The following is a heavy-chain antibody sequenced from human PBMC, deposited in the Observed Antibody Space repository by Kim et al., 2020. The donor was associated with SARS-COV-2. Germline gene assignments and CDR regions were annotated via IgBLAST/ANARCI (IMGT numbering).Heavy chain of an antibody. CDR2: DT. V-gene: IGHV5-51*01. J-gene: IGHJ5*02. D-gene: IGHD3-10*01. CDR3: ARDVFGLLDP. Sequence: DTKYRPSFQGQVTISADKSINTAYLQWSSLKASDTAMYYCARDVFGLLDPWGQGTLVTVSS.